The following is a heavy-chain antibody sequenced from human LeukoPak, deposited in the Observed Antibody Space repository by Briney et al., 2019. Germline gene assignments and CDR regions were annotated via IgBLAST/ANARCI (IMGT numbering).Heavy chain of an antibody. CDR1: GGTFSSYA. D-gene: IGHD6-19*01. Sequence: GASVKVSCKASGGTFSSYAISWVRQAPGQGLEWMGGIIPIFGTANYAQKFQGRVTLTADESTSTAYMELSSLRSEDTAVYYCAREAVAGTLRSYYFDYWGQGTLVTVSS. V-gene: IGHV1-69*13. CDR3: AREAVAGTLRSYYFDY. J-gene: IGHJ4*02. CDR2: IIPIFGTA.